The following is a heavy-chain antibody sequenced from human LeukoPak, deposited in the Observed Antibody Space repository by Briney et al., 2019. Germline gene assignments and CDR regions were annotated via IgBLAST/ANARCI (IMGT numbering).Heavy chain of an antibody. Sequence: SETLSLTCTVAGGSISSGDYYWSWIRQPPGKGLEWIGYIYYSGSTNYNPSLKSRVTISVDTSKNQFSLKLSSVTAADTAVYYCAGLIVGATGFDYWGQGTLVTVSS. CDR3: AGLIVGATGFDY. V-gene: IGHV4-61*08. CDR1: GGSISSGDYY. D-gene: IGHD1-26*01. J-gene: IGHJ4*02. CDR2: IYYSGST.